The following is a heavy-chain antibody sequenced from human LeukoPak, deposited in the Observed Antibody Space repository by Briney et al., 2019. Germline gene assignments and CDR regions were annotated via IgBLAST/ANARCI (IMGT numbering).Heavy chain of an antibody. V-gene: IGHV3-21*01. D-gene: IGHD4-23*01. J-gene: IGHJ4*02. Sequence: AGGSLRLSCVASGFTFSSYSMNWVRQAPGKGLEWVSSISSSSSYIYYADSVKGRFTISRDNAKNSLYLQMNSLRAEDTAVYYCARVRTVVISYFDYWGQGTLVTVSS. CDR3: ARVRTVVISYFDY. CDR2: ISSSSSYI. CDR1: GFTFSSYS.